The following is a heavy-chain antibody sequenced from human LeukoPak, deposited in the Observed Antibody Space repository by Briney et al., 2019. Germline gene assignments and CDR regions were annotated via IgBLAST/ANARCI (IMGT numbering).Heavy chain of an antibody. V-gene: IGHV3-33*01. CDR2: IWYDGSNK. Sequence: PGGSWRLPCAASGFTFSSYGMHGAPQPPGKGLEGVAVIWYDGSNKYYADSVKGRFTISRDNSKNTLYLQMNSLRAEDTAVYYCARVRGAQQLVSPFDYWGQGTLVTVSS. CDR3: ARVRGAQQLVSPFDY. J-gene: IGHJ4*02. D-gene: IGHD6-13*01. CDR1: GFTFSSYG.